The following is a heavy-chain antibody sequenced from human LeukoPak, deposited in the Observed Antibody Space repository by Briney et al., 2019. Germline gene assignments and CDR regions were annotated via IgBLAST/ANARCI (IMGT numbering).Heavy chain of an antibody. Sequence: SETLSLTCAVSGGSISSYYWSWIRQPPGKGLEWIGYIYYSGSTNYNPSLKSRVTISVDTSKNQFSLKLSSVTAADTAVYYCARESRGIAAARLDYWGQGTLVTVSS. V-gene: IGHV4-59*01. D-gene: IGHD6-13*01. J-gene: IGHJ4*02. CDR1: GGSISSYY. CDR2: IYYSGST. CDR3: ARESRGIAAARLDY.